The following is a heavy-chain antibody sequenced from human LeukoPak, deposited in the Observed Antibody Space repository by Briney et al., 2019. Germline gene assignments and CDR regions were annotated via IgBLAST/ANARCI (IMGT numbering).Heavy chain of an antibody. J-gene: IGHJ4*02. Sequence: PSETLSLTCTVSGGSISSSSYYWGWIRQPPGKGLEWIGSIYYSGSTYYNPSLKSRVTISVDTSRNQFSLKLSSVTAADTAVYYCARHAFNMGGSGSYYPHFDYWGQGTLVTVSS. V-gene: IGHV4-39*01. CDR2: IYYSGST. CDR1: GGSISSSSYY. D-gene: IGHD3-10*01. CDR3: ARHAFNMGGSGSYYPHFDY.